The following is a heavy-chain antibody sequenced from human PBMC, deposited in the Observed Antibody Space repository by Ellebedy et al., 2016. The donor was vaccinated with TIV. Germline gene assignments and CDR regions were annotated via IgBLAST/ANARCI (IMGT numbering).Heavy chain of an antibody. V-gene: IGHV4-4*07. J-gene: IGHJ6*02. Sequence: MPSETLSPTCTVSGGPISSSYWSCIRQPAGKGLEWIGRTYTRVSPNYNPSLMSPVTMSVDTSKNQFPLKLSSVTAADTAVYYCARGRGGGSYFGALGDVWGQGTTVTVSS. CDR2: TYTRVSP. D-gene: IGHD1-26*01. CDR3: ARGRGGGSYFGALGDV. CDR1: GGPISSSY.